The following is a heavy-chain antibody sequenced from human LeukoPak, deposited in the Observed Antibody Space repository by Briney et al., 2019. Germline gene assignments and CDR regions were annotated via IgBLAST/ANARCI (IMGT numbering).Heavy chain of an antibody. J-gene: IGHJ4*02. Sequence: PGGSLRLSCAASGFTFDDYAMHWVRQAPGKGLEWVSGISWNSGSIGYADSVKGRFTVSRDNAKNSLFLQMVSLRAEDTAVYYCVHYNSGITWGQGTLVTVSS. D-gene: IGHD3-10*01. CDR1: GFTFDDYA. CDR2: ISWNSGSI. V-gene: IGHV3-9*01. CDR3: VHYNSGIT.